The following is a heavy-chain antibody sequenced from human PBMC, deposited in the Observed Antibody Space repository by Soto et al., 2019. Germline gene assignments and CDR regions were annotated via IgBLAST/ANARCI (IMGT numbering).Heavy chain of an antibody. Sequence: QVHLVQSGAEVKKPGSSVKVSCKASGGTFSGYAISWVRRAPGQGLEWMGGIIPMFGPANYAQKFQGRFTITADESTTTAYMELSSLRSEDTAVYYCARLPADISAGRRNYYYYCMDVWGQGTTVTVSS. CDR1: GGTFSGYA. CDR2: IIPMFGPA. D-gene: IGHD6-6*01. V-gene: IGHV1-69*12. CDR3: ARLPADISAGRRNYYYYCMDV. J-gene: IGHJ6*02.